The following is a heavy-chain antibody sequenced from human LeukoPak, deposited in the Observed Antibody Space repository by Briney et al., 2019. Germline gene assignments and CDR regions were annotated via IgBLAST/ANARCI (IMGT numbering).Heavy chain of an antibody. CDR3: AREGSYDYIWGSYRPSDTFDI. J-gene: IGHJ3*02. CDR2: IKQDGSEK. CDR1: GFTFSSYW. Sequence: GGSLRLSCAASGFTFSSYWMSWVRQAPGKGLEWVANIKQDGSEKYYVDSVKGRFTISRDNAKNSLYLQMNSLRAEDTAVYYCAREGSYDYIWGSYRPSDTFDIWGQETMVTVSS. V-gene: IGHV3-7*01. D-gene: IGHD3-16*02.